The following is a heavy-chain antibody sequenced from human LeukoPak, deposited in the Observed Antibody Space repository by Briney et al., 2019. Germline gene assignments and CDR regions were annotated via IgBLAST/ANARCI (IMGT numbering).Heavy chain of an antibody. CDR2: IIPGLHLT. V-gene: IGHV1-69*04. D-gene: IGHD5-24*01. Sequence: GSSVNVSCKASGGTFNTYDINWVRQAPGQGLEWMGRIIPGLHLTSYAQRFHGRVTISADKSTSTTYLELNNLGSEDTAVYFCSFSKRTSDGSAVDYWGQGTLATVSS. CDR3: SFSKRTSDGSAVDY. J-gene: IGHJ4*02. CDR1: GGTFNTYD.